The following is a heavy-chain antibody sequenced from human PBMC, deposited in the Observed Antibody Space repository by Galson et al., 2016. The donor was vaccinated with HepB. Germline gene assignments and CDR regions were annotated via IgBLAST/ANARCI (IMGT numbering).Heavy chain of an antibody. D-gene: IGHD1-26*01. J-gene: IGHJ4*02. CDR1: GFTFSSYA. CDR2: ICGSGDST. CDR3: TKDGNRKDDD. Sequence: SLRLSCAASGFTFSSYAMIWVRQAPGKGLEWVSDICGSGDSTHYRDSVKGRFIISRDNSKNTLSLQMNTLRVEDTAVYYCTKDGNRKDDDWGQGSLVTVSS. V-gene: IGHV3-23*01.